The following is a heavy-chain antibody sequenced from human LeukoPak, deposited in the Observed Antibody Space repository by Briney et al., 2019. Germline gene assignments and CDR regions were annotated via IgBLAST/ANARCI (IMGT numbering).Heavy chain of an antibody. CDR3: AKDPARGQFGFFDY. Sequence: GGSLRLSCETSGFIFSNCWMTWVRQAPGKGLEWVANIKTDASEKYYADSVRGRFTISRDNSRNTLYMQMNSLRVVDTAVYYCAKDPARGQFGFFDYWGQGVLVTV. V-gene: IGHV3-7*01. CDR2: IKTDASEK. CDR1: GFIFSNCW. D-gene: IGHD3-10*01. J-gene: IGHJ4*02.